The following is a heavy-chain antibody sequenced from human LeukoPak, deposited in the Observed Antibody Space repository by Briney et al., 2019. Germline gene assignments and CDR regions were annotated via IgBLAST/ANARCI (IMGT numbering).Heavy chain of an antibody. Sequence: GASVRDSCMASRYTLSGYYMHSVRQAPGQGLEWVGWIKPNSGGTNYAQKFQGRVTMTRDTSISTAYMELSRLRSDDTAVYYWARDGLHCSGGSFYPETWFDPWGQGTLVTVSS. CDR3: ARDGLHCSGGSFYPETWFDP. CDR1: RYTLSGYY. CDR2: IKPNSGGT. J-gene: IGHJ5*02. V-gene: IGHV1-2*02. D-gene: IGHD2-15*01.